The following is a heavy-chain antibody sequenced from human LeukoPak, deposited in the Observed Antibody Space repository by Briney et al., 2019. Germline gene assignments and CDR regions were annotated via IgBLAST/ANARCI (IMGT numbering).Heavy chain of an antibody. Sequence: GGSLRLSCAASGFTFGSYSMSWVRQAPGKGLEWVSAISGSDGGTYYADSVKGRFTISRDDAKDSLYLQMNSLRAEDTAVYYCARAVGYSSKRAGIHFDYWGQGTLVTVSS. V-gene: IGHV3-21*04. CDR2: ISGSDGGT. D-gene: IGHD1-1*01. J-gene: IGHJ4*02. CDR3: ARAVGYSSKRAGIHFDY. CDR1: GFTFGSYS.